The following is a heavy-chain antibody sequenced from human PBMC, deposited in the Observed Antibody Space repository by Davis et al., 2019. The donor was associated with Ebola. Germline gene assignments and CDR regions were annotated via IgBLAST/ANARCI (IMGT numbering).Heavy chain of an antibody. CDR1: GFTFSSYA. D-gene: IGHD4-11*01. V-gene: IGHV3-48*02. CDR3: ARDRRYTVTTDYYYYMDV. J-gene: IGHJ6*03. Sequence: GESLKISCAASGFTFSSYAMSWVRQAPGKGLEWVSYISSSSSTIYYADSVKGRFTISRDNAKNSLYLQMNSLRDEDTAVYYCARDRRYTVTTDYYYYMDVWGKGTTVTVSS. CDR2: ISSSSSTI.